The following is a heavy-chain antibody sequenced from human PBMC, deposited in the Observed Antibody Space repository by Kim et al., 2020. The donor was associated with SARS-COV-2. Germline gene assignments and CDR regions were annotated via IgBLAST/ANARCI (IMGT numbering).Heavy chain of an antibody. Sequence: KYYADSVKGQFTSSRDNSKNTLDLQMTSLRAEDTAVYYCARTPSYYYGMDVWGQGTTVTVSS. J-gene: IGHJ6*02. CDR2: K. V-gene: IGHV3-33*01. CDR3: ARTPSYYYGMDV.